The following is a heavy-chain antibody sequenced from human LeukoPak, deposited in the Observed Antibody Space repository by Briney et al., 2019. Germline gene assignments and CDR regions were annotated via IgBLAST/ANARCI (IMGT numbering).Heavy chain of an antibody. J-gene: IGHJ4*02. CDR1: GGSFSGYY. D-gene: IGHD3-9*01. V-gene: IGHV4-34*01. CDR3: ATRYYDILTGYYYFDY. CDR2: INHSGST. Sequence: SETLSLTCAVYGGSFSGYYWTWIRQPPGKGLEWIGEINHSGSTNYNPSLRSRVTISLDTSKNQFSLKLSSVTAADTAVYYCATRYYDILTGYYYFDYWGQGTLVTVSS.